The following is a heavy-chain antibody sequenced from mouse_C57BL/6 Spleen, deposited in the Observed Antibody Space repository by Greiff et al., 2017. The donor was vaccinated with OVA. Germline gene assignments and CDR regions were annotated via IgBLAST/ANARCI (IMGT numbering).Heavy chain of an antibody. CDR1: GYTFTDYY. Sequence: VQLQQSGPELVKPGASVKISCKASGYTFTDYYINWVKQRPGQGLEWIGWICPGSGSTYYNEKFKGKATLTVDKSSSTAYLLLSSMTSDDSAVYFCARGGRLRRGNYYAMDYWGQGTSVTVSS. D-gene: IGHD2-4*01. J-gene: IGHJ4*01. CDR3: ARGGRLRRGNYYAMDY. CDR2: ICPGSGST. V-gene: IGHV1-75*01.